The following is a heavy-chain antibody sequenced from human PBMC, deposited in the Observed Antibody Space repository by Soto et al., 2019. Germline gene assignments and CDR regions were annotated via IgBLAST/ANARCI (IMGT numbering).Heavy chain of an antibody. J-gene: IGHJ4*02. CDR1: GFTFNSYA. V-gene: IGHV3-23*01. Sequence: RGSLRLSCAASGFTFNSYAMNWVRQAPGTGLEWVSGISGSGGSTDYADAVKGRFTISRDNSKKMLYLQMKSLRAEDTAIYYCANSYRERYLDYWGQGT. D-gene: IGHD1-26*01. CDR2: ISGSGGST. CDR3: ANSYRERYLDY.